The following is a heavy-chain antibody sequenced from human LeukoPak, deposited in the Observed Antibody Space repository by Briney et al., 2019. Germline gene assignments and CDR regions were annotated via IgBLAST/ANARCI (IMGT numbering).Heavy chain of an antibody. CDR3: ARDFDYYGSGSYYNKDY. Sequence: ASVKVSCKASGYTFTSYDINWVRQATGQGLEWMGWMNPNSGNTGYAQKFQGRVTMTRNTSISTAHMELSSLRSEDTAVYYCARDFDYYGSGSYYNKDYWGQGTLVTVSS. D-gene: IGHD3-10*01. J-gene: IGHJ4*02. V-gene: IGHV1-8*01. CDR1: GYTFTSYD. CDR2: MNPNSGNT.